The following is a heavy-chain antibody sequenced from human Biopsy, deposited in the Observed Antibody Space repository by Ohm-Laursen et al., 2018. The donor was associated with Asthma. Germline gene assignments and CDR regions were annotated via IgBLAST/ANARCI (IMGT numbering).Heavy chain of an antibody. D-gene: IGHD3-9*01. CDR2: INAGDGNT. Sequence: ASVKVSCKASGYTFIHFAIHWVRQAPGQRHEWMGWINAGDGNTKYSQKFQGRVTITRDTSASTAYMDLRSLRSEDTAMYYCARTYYDFLTGQVNDAFALWGQGTMVTVSS. V-gene: IGHV1-3*01. CDR3: ARTYYDFLTGQVNDAFAL. J-gene: IGHJ3*01. CDR1: GYTFIHFA.